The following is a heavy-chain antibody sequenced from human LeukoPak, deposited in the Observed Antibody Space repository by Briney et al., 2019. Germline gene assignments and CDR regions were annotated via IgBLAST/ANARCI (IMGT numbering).Heavy chain of an antibody. CDR1: GGSISSHN. CDR2: IDDSGKS. CDR3: ARMGIGMYFDY. J-gene: IGHJ4*02. D-gene: IGHD7-27*01. V-gene: IGHV4-59*11. Sequence: SETRSLTCTVSGGSISSHNWTWIRQPPGKGLEWIGYIDDSGKSKNNPSLKRQVTISVDKTRYKYSPKLTTATPEDTALTRVARMGIGMYFDYWGQGTLVTVSS.